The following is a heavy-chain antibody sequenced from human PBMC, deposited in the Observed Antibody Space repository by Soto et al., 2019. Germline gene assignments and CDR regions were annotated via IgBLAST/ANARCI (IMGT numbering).Heavy chain of an antibody. CDR2: INPNSGGT. D-gene: IGHD1-20*01. V-gene: IGHV1-2*02. CDR1: GYTFTGYY. Sequence: QVQLVQSGAEVKKPGASVKVSCKASGYTFTGYYMHWVRQAPGQGLEWMGWINPNSGGTNYAQKFKGRVITTSDTSISTAYMELSRLRSDDTAVYYCARDYLPYNWNAPYYCYGMDVWGQGTTVTVSS. J-gene: IGHJ6*02. CDR3: ARDYLPYNWNAPYYCYGMDV.